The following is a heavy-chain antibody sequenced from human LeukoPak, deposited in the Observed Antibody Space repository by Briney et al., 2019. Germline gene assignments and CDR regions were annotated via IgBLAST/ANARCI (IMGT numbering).Heavy chain of an antibody. Sequence: SETLSLTCAVSGYSMSSGYYWGWIRQPPGKGLEWIGSIYHSGSTYYNPSLKSRVTISVDTSKNQFSLRLSSVTAADTAVYHCARGTGGYYANFDYWGQGTLVTASS. CDR3: ARGTGGYYANFDY. D-gene: IGHD3-10*01. J-gene: IGHJ4*02. CDR1: GYSMSSGYY. V-gene: IGHV4-38-2*01. CDR2: IYHSGST.